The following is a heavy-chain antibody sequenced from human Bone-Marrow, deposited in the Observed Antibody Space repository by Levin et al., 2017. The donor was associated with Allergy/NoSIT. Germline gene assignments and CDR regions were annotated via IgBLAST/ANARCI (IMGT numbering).Heavy chain of an antibody. CDR3: ARDITMVRGAKQAPYYYYGMDV. D-gene: IGHD3-10*01. J-gene: IGHJ6*02. CDR2: IKQDGSEK. Sequence: PGGSLRLSCAASGFTFSSYWMSWVRQAPGKGLEWVANIKQDGSEKYYVDSVKGRFTISRDNAKNSLYLQMNSLRAEDTAVYYCARDITMVRGAKQAPYYYYGMDVWGQGTTVTVSS. V-gene: IGHV3-7*01. CDR1: GFTFSSYW.